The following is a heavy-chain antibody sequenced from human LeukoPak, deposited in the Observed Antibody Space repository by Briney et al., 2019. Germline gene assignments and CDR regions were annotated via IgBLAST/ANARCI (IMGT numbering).Heavy chain of an antibody. J-gene: IGHJ4*02. Sequence: SETLSLTCTVSGGSVSSGSYYWSWIRQPPGKGLEWIGYIYYSGSTNYNPSLKSRVTISVDTSKNQFSLKLSSVTAADTAVYYCARAYFSSTSCNLSPIIGNFAYWGQETRSPSPQ. CDR2: IYYSGST. CDR3: ARAYFSSTSCNLSPIIGNFAY. V-gene: IGHV4-61*01. CDR1: GGSVSSGSYY. D-gene: IGHD2-2*01.